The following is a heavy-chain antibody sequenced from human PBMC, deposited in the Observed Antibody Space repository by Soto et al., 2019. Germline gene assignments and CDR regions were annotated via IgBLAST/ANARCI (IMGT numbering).Heavy chain of an antibody. Sequence: SETLSLTCTVSGGSISSYYWSWIRQPPGKGLEWIGYIYYSGSSNYSGSTNYNPSLKSRVTISVDTSKNQFSLKLSSVTAADTAVYYCAGYYDFWSGYWEWGHGTLVTVSS. CDR3: AGYYDFWSGYWE. V-gene: IGHV4-59*08. D-gene: IGHD3-3*01. J-gene: IGHJ4*01. CDR2: IYYSGSSNYSGST. CDR1: GGSISSYY.